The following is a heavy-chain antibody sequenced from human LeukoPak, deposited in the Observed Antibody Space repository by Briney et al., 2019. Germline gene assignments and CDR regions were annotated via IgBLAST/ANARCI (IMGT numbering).Heavy chain of an antibody. D-gene: IGHD3-22*01. CDR3: ARSMRLFSY. J-gene: IGHJ4*02. V-gene: IGHV3-48*01. CDR2: INSRSSTI. CDR1: RFTFSNYG. Sequence: GGSLRLSCAASRFTFSNYGVNWVRQAPGKGLEWVSYINSRSSTIYYADSVRGRFTISRDNSKNTLYLQMNSLRAEDTAVYYCARSMRLFSYWGQGTLVTVSS.